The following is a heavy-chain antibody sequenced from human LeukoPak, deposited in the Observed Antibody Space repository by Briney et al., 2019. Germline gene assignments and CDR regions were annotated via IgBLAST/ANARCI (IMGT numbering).Heavy chain of an antibody. CDR3: ARDHCTNGVCWDWFDP. CDR1: GGSISSYY. D-gene: IGHD2-8*01. CDR2: IYYSGST. Sequence: LVKPSETLSLTCTVSGGSISSYYWSWIRQPPGKGLEWIGYIYYSGSTNYNPSLKSRVTISVDTSKNQFSLKLSSVTAADTAVYYCARDHCTNGVCWDWFDPWGQGTLVTVSS. V-gene: IGHV4-59*12. J-gene: IGHJ5*02.